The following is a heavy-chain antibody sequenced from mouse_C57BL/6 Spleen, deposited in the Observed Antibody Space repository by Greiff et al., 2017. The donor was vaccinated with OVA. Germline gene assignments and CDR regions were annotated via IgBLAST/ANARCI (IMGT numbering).Heavy chain of an antibody. Sequence: DVHLVESGGGLVQPGGSLKLSCAASGFTFSDYYMYWVRQTPEKRLEWVAYISNGGGSTYYPDTVKGRITISRDNAKNTLYLQMSRLKSEDTAMYYCARRGSNYRYFDVWGTGTTVTVSS. CDR1: GFTFSDYY. CDR2: ISNGGGST. CDR3: ARRGSNYRYFDV. J-gene: IGHJ1*03. D-gene: IGHD2-5*01. V-gene: IGHV5-12*01.